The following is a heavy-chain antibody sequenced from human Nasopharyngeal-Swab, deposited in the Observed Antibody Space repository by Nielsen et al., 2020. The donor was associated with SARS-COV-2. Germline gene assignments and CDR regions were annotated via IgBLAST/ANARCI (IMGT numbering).Heavy chain of an antibody. CDR1: GFTFNKAW. Sequence: GGSLRLSCAASGFTFNKAWMTWVRQAPGKGLEWVGRIRSKKDDETKTYAAPVDGRFILSRDDSTDTLYLQMNSLRVEDTAVYYCAKDNSVRYPDYWGQGTLVTVSS. D-gene: IGHD4-11*01. J-gene: IGHJ4*02. CDR2: IRSKKDDETK. CDR3: AKDNSVRYPDY. V-gene: IGHV3-15*01.